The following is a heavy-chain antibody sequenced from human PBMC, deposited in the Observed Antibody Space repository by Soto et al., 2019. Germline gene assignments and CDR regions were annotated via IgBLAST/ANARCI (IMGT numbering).Heavy chain of an antibody. J-gene: IGHJ6*02. CDR2: IIPIFGTA. Sequence: QVQLVQSGAEVKKPGSSVKVSCKASGGTFSSYAISWVRQAPGQGLEWMGGIIPIFGTANYAQKFQGRVTITADESTSTAYMELSSLRSEDTAVYYCARDSGYSYEVPPQRGGYYYYGMDVWGQGTTVTVSS. V-gene: IGHV1-69*12. CDR3: ARDSGYSYEVPPQRGGYYYYGMDV. D-gene: IGHD5-18*01. CDR1: GGTFSSYA.